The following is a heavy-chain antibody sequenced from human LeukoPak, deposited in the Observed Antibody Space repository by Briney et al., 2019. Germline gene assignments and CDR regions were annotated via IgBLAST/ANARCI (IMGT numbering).Heavy chain of an antibody. V-gene: IGHV1-18*04. CDR2: ISVYNDNT. CDR3: VRDGSGSRGYFLH. Sequence: ASVKVSCKASGYTFTSYGISWVRQAPGQGLEWMGWISVYNDNTNYAQKFQGRVTMTTDTSTSTAYMELRSLRSDDTAVYYYVRDGSGSRGYFLHWGQGILVTVSS. J-gene: IGHJ1*01. D-gene: IGHD1-26*01. CDR1: GYTFTSYG.